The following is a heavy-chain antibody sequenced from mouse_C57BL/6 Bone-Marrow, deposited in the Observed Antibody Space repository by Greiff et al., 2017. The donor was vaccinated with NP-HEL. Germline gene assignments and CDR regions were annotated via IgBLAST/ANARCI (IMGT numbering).Heavy chain of an antibody. CDR1: GYTFTGYW. V-gene: IGHV1-9*01. CDR3: ARAPIFPYAMGD. J-gene: IGHJ4*01. CDR2: IFPGSGST. Sequence: VQLQEPGAELVKPGASVKLSCKASGYTFTGYWIDWVKQRPGHGLEWIGDIFPGSGSTNYNEKFKGKATLTADTSSNTAYMQLSSLTTEDSAICNCARAPIFPYAMGDWGQGTSVTVAS.